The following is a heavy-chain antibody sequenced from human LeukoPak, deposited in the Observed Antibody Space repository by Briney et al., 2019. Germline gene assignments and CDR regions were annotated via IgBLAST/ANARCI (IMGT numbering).Heavy chain of an antibody. CDR3: ARADRLDGGPYLIGP. J-gene: IGHJ5*02. D-gene: IGHD2-21*01. V-gene: IGHV1-2*02. CDR2: NNPNSGGT. CDR1: GYGFTDYY. Sequence: ASVKVSCETSGYGFTDYYVHWVRQAPGQGLEWMGWNNPNSGGTSSAQKFQGRVTMTRDTSITTVYMEVSWLTSDDTAIYYCARADRLDGGPYLIGPWGQGTLVTVSS.